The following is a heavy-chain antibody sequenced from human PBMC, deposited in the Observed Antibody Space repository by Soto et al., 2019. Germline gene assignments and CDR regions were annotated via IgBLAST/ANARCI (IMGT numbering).Heavy chain of an antibody. V-gene: IGHV1-69*04. CDR1: GGTFSSST. CDR2: IIPILGIT. D-gene: IGHD2-8*02. CDR3: ARDGGVQARFDP. J-gene: IGHJ5*02. Sequence: SVKVSCKASGGTFSSSTISWVRQAPGQGLEWMGRIIPILGITNYAQKFQGRVTITADTSTSTAYMELSSLRSDDTAVYYCARDGGVQARFDPWGQGTLVTVSS.